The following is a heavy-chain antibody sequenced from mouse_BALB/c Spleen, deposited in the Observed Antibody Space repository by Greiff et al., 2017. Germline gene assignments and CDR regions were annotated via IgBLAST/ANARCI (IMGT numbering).Heavy chain of an antibody. V-gene: IGHV5-9-4*01. CDR2: ISSGGSYT. J-gene: IGHJ4*01. D-gene: IGHD2-2*01. CDR3: ARGGLRHAMDY. Sequence: EVKLMESGGGLVKPGGSLKLSCAASGFTFSSYAMSWVRQSPENRLEWVAEISSGGSYTYYPDTVTGRFTISRDNAKNTLYLEMSSLRSEDTAMYYCARGGLRHAMDYWGQGTSVTVSS. CDR1: GFTFSSYA.